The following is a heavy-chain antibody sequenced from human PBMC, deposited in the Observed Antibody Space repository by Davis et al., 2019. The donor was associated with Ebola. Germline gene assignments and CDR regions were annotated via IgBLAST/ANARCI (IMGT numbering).Heavy chain of an antibody. Sequence: SVKVSCKASGGTFSSYAISWVRQAPGQGLEWMGGIIPIFGTANYAQKFQGRVTITADESTSTAYMELSSLRSEDTAVYYCARDGRDYDPVAAGSFDIWGQGTMVTVSS. CDR3: ARDGRDYDPVAAGSFDI. D-gene: IGHD3-22*01. V-gene: IGHV1-69*13. CDR2: IIPIFGTA. CDR1: GGTFSSYA. J-gene: IGHJ3*02.